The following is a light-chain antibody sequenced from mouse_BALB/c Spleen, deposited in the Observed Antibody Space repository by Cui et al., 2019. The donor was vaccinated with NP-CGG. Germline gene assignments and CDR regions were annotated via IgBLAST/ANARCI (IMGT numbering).Light chain of an antibody. CDR2: GTN. CDR3: ALWYSNHWV. V-gene: IGLV1*01. Sequence: PVVTPESAPTTSPGETVTLTCRSSTGAVTTSNYANWVQEKPDHLFTGLIGGTNNRAPGVPARFSGSLIGDKAALTITGAQTEDEAIYFCALWYSNHWVFGGGTKLTVL. J-gene: IGLJ1*01. CDR1: TGAVTTSNY.